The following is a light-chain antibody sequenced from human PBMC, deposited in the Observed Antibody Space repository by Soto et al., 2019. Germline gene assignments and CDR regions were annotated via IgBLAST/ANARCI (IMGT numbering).Light chain of an antibody. V-gene: IGLV2-23*02. CDR3: CSYAGSSTFYV. CDR1: SSDVGSYNL. CDR2: EVS. Sequence: QSVLTQPASVSGSPWQSITISCTGTSSDVGSYNLISWYQQYPDKAPKLMIYEVSKRPSGVSNRFSGSKSGNTASLTISGLQAEDEADYYCCSYAGSSTFYVFGSGTKVT. J-gene: IGLJ1*01.